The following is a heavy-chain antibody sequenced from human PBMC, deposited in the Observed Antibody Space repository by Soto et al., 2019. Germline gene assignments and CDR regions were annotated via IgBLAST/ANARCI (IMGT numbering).Heavy chain of an antibody. D-gene: IGHD6-19*01. CDR1: GFPFSSYA. J-gene: IGHJ4*02. Sequence: EMQLLESGGGLVQPGGSLRLSCVASGFPFSSYAMSWVRQTPGKGLEWVANINQDESEKYYVDSVKGRFTISRDIAKSSVYLQMNSLRDEDTAVYFCTRGSGLATPFDFWGQGTLVTVSS. V-gene: IGHV3-7*03. CDR3: TRGSGLATPFDF. CDR2: INQDESEK.